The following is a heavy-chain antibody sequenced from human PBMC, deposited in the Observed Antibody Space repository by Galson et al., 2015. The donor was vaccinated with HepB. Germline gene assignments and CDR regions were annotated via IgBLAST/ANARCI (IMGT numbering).Heavy chain of an antibody. CDR1: GYTFTSYA. CDR3: ARSGMGPPVISDYGMDD. CDR2: INPYNSNT. Sequence: SVKVSCKASGYTFTSYAISWVRQAPGQGLEWMGRINPYNSNTKNAQKFQGRVTMTTDTSTSTAYMQLRSLRSDDAAMYYCARSGMGPPVISDYGMDDWGQGTLVAGSS. D-gene: IGHD2-21*01. J-gene: IGHJ6*01. V-gene: IGHV1-18*01.